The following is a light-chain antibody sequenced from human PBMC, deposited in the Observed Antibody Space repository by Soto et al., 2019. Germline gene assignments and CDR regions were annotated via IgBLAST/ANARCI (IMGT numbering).Light chain of an antibody. CDR2: DAS. Sequence: EIVMTQSPATLSVSPGERATLSCRASQSVGSTLAWYQQKVGQAPRLLIYDASARATGIPARFSGSGSGTEFTLTISSLQSEDFAVYYCQQYNDWPXTFGQGTKVDIK. CDR3: QQYNDWPXT. V-gene: IGKV3-15*01. CDR1: QSVGST. J-gene: IGKJ1*01.